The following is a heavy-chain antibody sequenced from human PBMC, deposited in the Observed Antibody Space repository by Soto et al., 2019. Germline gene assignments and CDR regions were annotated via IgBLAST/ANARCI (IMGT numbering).Heavy chain of an antibody. CDR3: ARGLQSLFDY. CDR2: IWFDGNKQ. J-gene: IGHJ4*02. V-gene: IGHV3-33*01. CDR1: GFSFGNYG. Sequence: GGSLRLSCAASGFSFGNYGMHWVRQAPGKGLEWVAVIWFDGNKQHYADSVKGRFTISRDNSKNTLYVQMTSLRAEDTAVYYCARGLQSLFDYWGQGTLVTVSS.